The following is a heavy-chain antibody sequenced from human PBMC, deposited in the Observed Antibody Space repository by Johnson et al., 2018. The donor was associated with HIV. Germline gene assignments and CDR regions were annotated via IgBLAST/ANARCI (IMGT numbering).Heavy chain of an antibody. V-gene: IGHV3-15*01. CDR1: GFTFSNAW. D-gene: IGHD3-10*01. CDR2: IKSKTDGGTT. Sequence: MLLVESGGGLVQPGGSLRLSCAASGFTFSNAWMSWVRQAPGKVLEWVGCIKSKTDGGTTDYAAPVKGRFTISSDDSKNTLYLQMNSLKTEDTAVFDCTTESMVRGVMDAFDIWGQGTMVTVSS. CDR3: TTESMVRGVMDAFDI. J-gene: IGHJ3*02.